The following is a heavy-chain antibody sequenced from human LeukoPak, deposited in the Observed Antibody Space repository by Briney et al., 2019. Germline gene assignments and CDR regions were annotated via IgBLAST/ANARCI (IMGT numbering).Heavy chain of an antibody. D-gene: IGHD6-19*01. V-gene: IGHV3-23*01. CDR3: AKDPRSIAVAGPDDAFDI. CDR2: ISVSGSTT. CDR1: RFAFSNFA. J-gene: IGHJ3*02. Sequence: GSLRLSCAASRFAFSNFAMSWVRLAPGKGLEWVSAISVSGSTTNYADSVKGRFTISRDNSKNTLYLQMNSLRAEDTAVYYCAKDPRSIAVAGPDDAFDIWGQGTMVTVSS.